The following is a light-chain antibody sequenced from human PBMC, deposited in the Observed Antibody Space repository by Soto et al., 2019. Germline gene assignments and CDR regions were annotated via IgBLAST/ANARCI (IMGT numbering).Light chain of an antibody. Sequence: IVMTQSPATLSLSPGEVDPLCCRASQSVSSGLAWYQRKPGQAHRLLIYGASTRATGIPARFSGSVSGTEVTLTISSLESEDGAVYFGQQYGDRPRTFGQGTKGDIK. J-gene: IGKJ1*01. V-gene: IGKV3-15*01. CDR3: QQYGDRPRT. CDR1: QSVSSG. CDR2: GAS.